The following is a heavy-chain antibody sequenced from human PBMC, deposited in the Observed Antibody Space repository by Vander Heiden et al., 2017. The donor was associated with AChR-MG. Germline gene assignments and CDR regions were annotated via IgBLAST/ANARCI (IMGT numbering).Heavy chain of an antibody. CDR2: ISGSGGST. D-gene: IGHD1-26*01. CDR1: GFPFSSYA. J-gene: IGHJ4*02. CDR3: AKGGGSKSFDY. Sequence: EVQLWESGGGLVQSGGSLRLSCAASGFPFSSYAMNWVRQAPGKGLEWVSGISGSGGSTYYADSVKGRFTISRDNSKNTLYLQMNSLRAEDTAVYYCAKGGGSKSFDYWGQGTLVTVSS. V-gene: IGHV3-23*01.